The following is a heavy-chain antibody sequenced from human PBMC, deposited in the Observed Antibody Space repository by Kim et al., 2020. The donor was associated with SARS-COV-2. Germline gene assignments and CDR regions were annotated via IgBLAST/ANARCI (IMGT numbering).Heavy chain of an antibody. Sequence: GESLKISCKGSGYSFTSYWIGWVRQMPGKGLEWMGIIYPGDSDTRYSPSFQGQVTISADKSISTAYLQWSSLKASDTAMYYCARLDVDTAMVGPPNGMDVWGQGTTVTVSS. V-gene: IGHV5-51*01. J-gene: IGHJ6*02. D-gene: IGHD5-18*01. CDR3: ARLDVDTAMVGPPNGMDV. CDR1: GYSFTSYW. CDR2: IYPGDSDT.